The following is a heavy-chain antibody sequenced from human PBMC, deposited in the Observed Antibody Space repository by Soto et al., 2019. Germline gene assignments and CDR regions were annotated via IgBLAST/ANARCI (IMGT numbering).Heavy chain of an antibody. CDR3: ARDWWGYYYYGMDV. J-gene: IGHJ6*02. V-gene: IGHV1-18*01. D-gene: IGHD2-15*01. CDR1: GYTFTSYG. Sequence: ASVKVSCKASGYTFTSYGISWVRQAPGQGLEWMGWISAYNGNTNYAQKLQGRVTMTTDTSTSTAYMELRSLRSDDTAVYYCARDWWGYYYYGMDVWGQGTTVTVSS. CDR2: ISAYNGNT.